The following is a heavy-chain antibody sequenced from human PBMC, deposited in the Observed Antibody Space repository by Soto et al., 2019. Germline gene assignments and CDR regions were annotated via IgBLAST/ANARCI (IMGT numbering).Heavy chain of an antibody. CDR2: IYYSGST. Sequence: LSLTCTVSGGSISSYYWSWIRQPPGKGLEWIGYIYYSGSTNYNPSLKSRVTISVDTSKNQFSLKLSSVTAADTAVYYCARVGLRFLEWPSGWFDPWGQGTLVTV. J-gene: IGHJ5*02. V-gene: IGHV4-59*01. CDR3: ARVGLRFLEWPSGWFDP. D-gene: IGHD3-3*01. CDR1: GGSISSYY.